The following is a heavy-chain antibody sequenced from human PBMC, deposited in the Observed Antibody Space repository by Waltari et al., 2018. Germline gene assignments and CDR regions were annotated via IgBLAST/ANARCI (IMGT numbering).Heavy chain of an antibody. J-gene: IGHJ4*02. Sequence: QITLKESGPTLVKPTQTLTLTCTFSGFSLSTSGVGVGWIRQPPGKALEWLALIYWDDDKRYSPSLKSRLTITKDTSKHQVVLTMTNMDPVDTATYYCAHLYYDFWSGYPQHYFDYWGQGTLVTVSS. CDR1: GFSLSTSGVG. D-gene: IGHD3-3*01. CDR3: AHLYYDFWSGYPQHYFDY. CDR2: IYWDDDK. V-gene: IGHV2-5*02.